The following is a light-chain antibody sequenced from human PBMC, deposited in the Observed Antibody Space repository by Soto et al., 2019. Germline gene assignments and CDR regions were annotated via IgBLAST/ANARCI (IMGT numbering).Light chain of an antibody. Sequence: QPVLTQSPSASASLGASVKLTCTLSSGHSSYAIAWHQQQPEKGPRYLMKLNSDGRHSKGDGIPDRFSGSSSGAERYLTISSLQSEDEADYYCQTWDTDIPIFGGGTKLTVL. V-gene: IGLV4-69*01. CDR2: LNSDGRH. CDR3: QTWDTDIPI. CDR1: SGHSSYA. J-gene: IGLJ2*01.